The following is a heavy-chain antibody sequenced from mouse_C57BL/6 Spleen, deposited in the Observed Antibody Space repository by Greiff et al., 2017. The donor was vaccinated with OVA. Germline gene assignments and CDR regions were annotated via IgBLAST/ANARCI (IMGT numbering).Heavy chain of an antibody. Sequence: EVQLQQSGPELVKPGASVTMSCKASGYTFTDYNMHWVKQSPVQSLEWIGYINPNNGGTGYNQKFKGKATLTVNKSSSTAYMELRSLTSEDSAVYYCARSAGYDCYFWYFDFWGTGTTLTVSS. V-gene: IGHV1-22*01. CDR1: GYTFTDYN. CDR2: INPNNGGT. J-gene: IGHJ1*03. D-gene: IGHD2-3*01. CDR3: ARSAGYDCYFWYFDF.